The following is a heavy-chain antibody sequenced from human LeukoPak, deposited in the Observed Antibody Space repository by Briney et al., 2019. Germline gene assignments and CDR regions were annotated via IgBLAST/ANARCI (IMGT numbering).Heavy chain of an antibody. J-gene: IGHJ4*02. Sequence: SETLSLTCKVSGYSISSGYFWGWIRQPPGKGLEWIGSIYYSGSTYYNPSLKSRVTISVDTSKNQFSLKLSSVTAADTAVYYCARLSQDYGSGSSEFDYWGQGTLVTVSS. V-gene: IGHV4-38-2*02. CDR2: IYYSGST. CDR3: ARLSQDYGSGSSEFDY. CDR1: GYSISSGYF. D-gene: IGHD3-10*01.